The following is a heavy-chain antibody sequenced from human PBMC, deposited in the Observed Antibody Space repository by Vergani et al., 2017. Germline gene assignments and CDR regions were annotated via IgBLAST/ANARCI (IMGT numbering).Heavy chain of an antibody. CDR3: AKDGRENRDYGYFDY. CDR1: GFSFNTSG. CDR2: IGYDGRIK. D-gene: IGHD4-17*01. V-gene: IGHV3-30*02. Sequence: QVQLVETGGGVVQPGGSLRLYCATSGFSFNTSGAHWVRQAPGKGLEWVAFIGYDGRIKYNVDSVKGRFTISRDTSKKTLSLQMRSLRADDTAVYYCAKDGRENRDYGYFDYWGQGTPVTVSS. J-gene: IGHJ4*02.